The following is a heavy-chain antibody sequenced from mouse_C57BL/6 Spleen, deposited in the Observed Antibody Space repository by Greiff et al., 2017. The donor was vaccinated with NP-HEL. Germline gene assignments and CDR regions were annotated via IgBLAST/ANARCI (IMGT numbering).Heavy chain of an antibody. CDR2: IRSKSNNYAT. V-gene: IGHV10-1*01. CDR3: VRQGYYYGSSYGDYFDY. J-gene: IGHJ2*01. D-gene: IGHD1-1*01. Sequence: EVKLVESGGGLVQPKGSLKLSCAASGFSFNTYAMNWVRQAPGKGLEWVARIRSKSNNYATYYADSVKDRFTISRDDSESMLYLQMNNLKTEDTAMYYCVRQGYYYGSSYGDYFDYWGQGTTLTVSS. CDR1: GFSFNTYA.